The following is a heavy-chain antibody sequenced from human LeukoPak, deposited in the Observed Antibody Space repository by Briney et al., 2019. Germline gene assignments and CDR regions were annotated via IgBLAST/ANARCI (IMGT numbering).Heavy chain of an antibody. D-gene: IGHD6-6*01. CDR3: ARADSSSGRYYYYMDA. CDR1: GYSISSGYY. V-gene: IGHV4-38-2*02. J-gene: IGHJ6*03. Sequence: SETLSLTCTVSGYSISSGYYWGWIRQPPGKGLEWIGSIYHSGSTYYNPSLKSRANISVDTSKNQFSLKLSSVTAADTAVYYCARADSSSGRYYYYMDAWGKGTTVTASS. CDR2: IYHSGST.